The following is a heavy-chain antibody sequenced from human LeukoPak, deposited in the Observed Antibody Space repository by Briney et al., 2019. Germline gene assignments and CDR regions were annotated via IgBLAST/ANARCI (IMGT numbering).Heavy chain of an antibody. D-gene: IGHD4-17*01. CDR3: ARHRGGGYGDSDFDY. Sequence: PSETLSLTCTVSGGSISSYYWSWIRQPPGKGLEWIGYIYYSGSTNYNPSLKSRVTISVDTPKNQFSLKLSSVTAADTAVYYCARHRGGGYGDSDFDYWGQGTLVTVSS. CDR2: IYYSGST. V-gene: IGHV4-59*08. CDR1: GGSISSYY. J-gene: IGHJ4*02.